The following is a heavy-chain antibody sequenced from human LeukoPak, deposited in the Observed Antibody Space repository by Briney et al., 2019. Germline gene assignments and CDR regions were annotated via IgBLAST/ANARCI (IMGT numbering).Heavy chain of an antibody. V-gene: IGHV4-61*05. D-gene: IGHD2-21*01. CDR3: ARGEFYCWGQGGTPFDY. Sequence: SETLSLTCTVSGGSISSSSYYWDWIRQPPGKRLEWIGFLYKSVNTNYNPSLKGRVTISVDMSKNQFSLKLTSVTAADTAVYYCARGEFYCWGQGGTPFDYWGQGILVTVSS. J-gene: IGHJ4*02. CDR2: LYKSVNT. CDR1: GGSISSSSYY.